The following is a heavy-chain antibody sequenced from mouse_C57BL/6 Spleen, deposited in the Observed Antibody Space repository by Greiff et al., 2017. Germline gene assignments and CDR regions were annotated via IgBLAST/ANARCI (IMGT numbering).Heavy chain of an antibody. D-gene: IGHD3-1*01. Sequence: DVQLVESGGGLVQPGGSLKLSCAASGFTFSDYYMYWVRQTPEKRLEWVAYISNGGGSTYYPDTVKGRFTISRDNAKNTLYLQMSRLKSEDTAMYYCARQGYEVYYFDYWGQGTTLTVSS. CDR1: GFTFSDYY. V-gene: IGHV5-12*01. J-gene: IGHJ2*01. CDR3: ARQGYEVYYFDY. CDR2: ISNGGGST.